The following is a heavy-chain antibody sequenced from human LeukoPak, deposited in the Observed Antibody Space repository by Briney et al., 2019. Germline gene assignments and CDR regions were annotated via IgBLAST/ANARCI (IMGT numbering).Heavy chain of an antibody. J-gene: IGHJ4*02. Sequence: PSETLSLTCTVSGGSISSYYWSWIRQPPGKGLEWIGYIYYSGSTNYNPSLKSRVTISVDTSKNQFSLKLSSVTAADTAVYYCARYRWGYYDGSGYPHFDYWGQGTLVTVSS. CDR1: GGSISSYY. CDR2: IYYSGST. V-gene: IGHV4-59*01. D-gene: IGHD3-22*01. CDR3: ARYRWGYYDGSGYPHFDY.